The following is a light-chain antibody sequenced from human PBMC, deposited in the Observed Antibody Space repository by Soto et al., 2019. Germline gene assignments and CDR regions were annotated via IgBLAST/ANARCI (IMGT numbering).Light chain of an antibody. Sequence: EIVLTQSPGTLSLSPGERVILSCRASQSLSRTYLAWYQQKAGQAPRLLIYGVSTRATGIPDRFSGSGSGTDFTLTISRLVPEDFAVYFCQHYGNSPYTFGQGTKLEI. CDR2: GVS. J-gene: IGKJ2*01. CDR3: QHYGNSPYT. CDR1: QSLSRTY. V-gene: IGKV3-20*01.